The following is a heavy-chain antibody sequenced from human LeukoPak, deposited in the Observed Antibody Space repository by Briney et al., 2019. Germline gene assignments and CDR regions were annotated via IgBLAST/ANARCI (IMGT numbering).Heavy chain of an antibody. CDR1: GFTFTGHT. J-gene: IGHJ4*02. CDR2: IGGRDDRT. D-gene: IGHD3-3*01. V-gene: IGHV3-23*01. CDR3: AKDLNPLYDFWSGYK. Sequence: GGSLRLSCAPSGFTFTGHTMTWLRQAPGRGVEWVSIIGGRDDRTYYTDSVKGRFTISRDNSKNILYLQMNSLRAEDTGVYYCAKDLNPLYDFWSGYKWGQGTLVTVSS.